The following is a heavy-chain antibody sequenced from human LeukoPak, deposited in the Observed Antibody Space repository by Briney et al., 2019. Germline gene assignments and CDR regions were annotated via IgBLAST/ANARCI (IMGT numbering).Heavy chain of an antibody. CDR1: GYTFISYV. D-gene: IGHD1-26*01. CDR2: ISGYNGDT. V-gene: IGHV1-18*01. CDR3: ARGWELHI. Sequence: ASVKVSCKASGYTFISYVISWVRQAPGQGLEWMGWISGYNGDTNYAQKFQGRVTMTTDTSTSTAYMELRSLRSDDTAVYYCARGWELHIWGQGTMVTVSS. J-gene: IGHJ3*02.